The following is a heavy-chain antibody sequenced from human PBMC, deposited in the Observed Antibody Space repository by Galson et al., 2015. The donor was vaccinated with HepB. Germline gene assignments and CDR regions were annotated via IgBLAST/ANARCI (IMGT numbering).Heavy chain of an antibody. CDR3: ARDYSSGWYVVPTPDY. D-gene: IGHD6-19*01. Sequence: SLRLSCAASGFTFSSYGMHWVRQAPGKGLEWVAVIWYDGSNKYYADSVKGRFTISRDNSKNTLYLQMNSLRAEDTAVYYCARDYSSGWYVVPTPDYWGQGTLVTVSS. J-gene: IGHJ4*02. CDR1: GFTFSSYG. V-gene: IGHV3-33*01. CDR2: IWYDGSNK.